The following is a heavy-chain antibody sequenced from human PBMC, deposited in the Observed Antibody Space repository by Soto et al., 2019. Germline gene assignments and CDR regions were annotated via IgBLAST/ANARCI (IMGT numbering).Heavy chain of an antibody. J-gene: IGHJ4*02. CDR2: INSDGSST. D-gene: IGHD2-15*01. CDR1: GFTFSSYW. Sequence: PGGSLRLSCAASGFTFSSYWMHWVRQAPGKGLVWVSRINSDGSSTSYADSVKGRFTISRDNAKNTLYLQMNSLRAEDTAVYYCARVEVGVLDAFDYWGQGTLVTVSS. CDR3: ARVEVGVLDAFDY. V-gene: IGHV3-74*01.